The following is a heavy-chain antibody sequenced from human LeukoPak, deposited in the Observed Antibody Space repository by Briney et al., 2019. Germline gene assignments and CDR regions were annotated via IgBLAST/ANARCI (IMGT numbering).Heavy chain of an antibody. CDR1: GFTFSGYS. CDR3: ARARELDY. V-gene: IGHV3-48*02. D-gene: IGHD1-7*01. Sequence: GGSLRLSCAASGFTFSGYSMNWVRQAPGKGLEWVSYISSGSSPIFYADSVKGRFTISRDNAKSSLYLQMNSLRDEDTAVYYCARARELDYWGQGTLVTVSS. J-gene: IGHJ4*02. CDR2: ISSGSSPI.